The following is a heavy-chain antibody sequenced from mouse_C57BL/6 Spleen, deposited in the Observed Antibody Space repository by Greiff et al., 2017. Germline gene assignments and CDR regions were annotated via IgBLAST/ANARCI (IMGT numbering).Heavy chain of an antibody. D-gene: IGHD2-2*01. V-gene: IGHV14-1*01. CDR3: TTGGLRYYFDY. J-gene: IGHJ2*01. CDR2: IDPEDGDT. CDR1: GFNIKDYY. Sequence: VQLQQSGAELVRPGASVKLSCTASGFNIKDYYMHWVKQRPEQGLEWIGRIDPEDGDTEYAPKFQGKATMTADTASNTAYLQLSSLTSEDTAVYYCTTGGLRYYFDYWGQGTTLTVSS.